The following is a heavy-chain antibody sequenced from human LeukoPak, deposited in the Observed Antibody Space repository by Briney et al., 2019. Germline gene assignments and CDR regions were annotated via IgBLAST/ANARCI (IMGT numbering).Heavy chain of an antibody. Sequence: PGGSLRLSCAASGFTFSSYWMSWVRQAPGKGLEWVANIKQDGSEKYYVDSVKGRFTISRDNAKNSLYLQMNSLRAEDTAVYYCARGYAPDGWYYYFDYWGQGTLVTVSS. D-gene: IGHD6-19*01. V-gene: IGHV3-7*04. CDR1: GFTFSSYW. CDR3: ARGYAPDGWYYYFDY. J-gene: IGHJ4*02. CDR2: IKQDGSEK.